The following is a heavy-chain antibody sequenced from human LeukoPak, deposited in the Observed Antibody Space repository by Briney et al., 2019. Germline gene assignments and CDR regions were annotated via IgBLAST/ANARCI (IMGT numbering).Heavy chain of an antibody. CDR1: GFTFSDYY. CDR3: ARILAQQWFGELLPVPHDAFDI. V-gene: IGHV3-11*03. Sequence: PGGSLRLSCAASGFTFSDYYMSWIRQAPGKGLEWVSYISSSSSSYTNYADSVKGRLTISRDNAKNSLYLQMNSLRAEDTAVYYCARILAQQWFGELLPVPHDAFDIWGQGTMVTVSS. D-gene: IGHD3-10*01. CDR2: ISSSSSSYT. J-gene: IGHJ3*02.